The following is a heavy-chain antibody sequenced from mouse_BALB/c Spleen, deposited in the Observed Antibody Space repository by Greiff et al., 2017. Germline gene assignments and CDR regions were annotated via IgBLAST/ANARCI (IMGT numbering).Heavy chain of an antibody. CDR2: IYPGGGYT. Sequence: VQLQQSGAELVRPGTSVKISCKASGYTFTNYWLGWVKQRPGHGLEWIGDIYPGGGYTNYNEKFKGKATLTADTSSSTAYMQLSSLTSEDSAVYFCARNGGLRRLSEEYFDYWGQGTTLTVSS. V-gene: IGHV1-63*02. CDR1: GYTFTNYW. D-gene: IGHD2-4*01. CDR3: ARNGGLRRLSEEYFDY. J-gene: IGHJ2*01.